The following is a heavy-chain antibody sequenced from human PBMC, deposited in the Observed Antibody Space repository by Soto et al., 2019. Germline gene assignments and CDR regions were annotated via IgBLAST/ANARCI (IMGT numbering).Heavy chain of an antibody. CDR2: IYPGDSDT. CDR3: ARTIDYASSSTGFDY. V-gene: IGHV5-51*01. D-gene: IGHD6-6*01. J-gene: IGHJ4*02. Sequence: GESLKISCKGSGYSYSTYWIAWVRQKPGKGLEFMGIIYPGDSDTRYSPSFQGQVTISADKTITTAYLQWSSLKASDTAMYYCARTIDYASSSTGFDYWGQGTLVTVSS. CDR1: GYSYSTYW.